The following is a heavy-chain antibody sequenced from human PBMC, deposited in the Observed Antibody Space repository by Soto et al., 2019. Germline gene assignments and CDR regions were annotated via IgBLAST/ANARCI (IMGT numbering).Heavy chain of an antibody. D-gene: IGHD4-17*01. V-gene: IGHV1-58*02. Sequence: ASVKVSCKASGFTFTSSAMQWVRQARGQRLEWIGWIVVGSGNTNYAQKFQERVTITRDMSTSTAYMELSSLRSEDTAVYYCAAGAFHDYGDYGPIFDYWGQGTLVTVSS. CDR1: GFTFTSSA. J-gene: IGHJ4*02. CDR2: IVVGSGNT. CDR3: AAGAFHDYGDYGPIFDY.